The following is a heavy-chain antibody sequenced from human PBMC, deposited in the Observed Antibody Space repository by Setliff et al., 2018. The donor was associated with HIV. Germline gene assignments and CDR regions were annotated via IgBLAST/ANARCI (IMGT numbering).Heavy chain of an antibody. V-gene: IGHV4-38-2*01. CDR1: GYSISSGYY. CDR2: IYHTGDT. CDR3: ASGLAVAGYFDY. Sequence: PSETLSLTCVVSGYSISSGYYWAWIRQPPGKGLEWIGSIYHTGDTYYNPSLKSRVTMSVDTSQNRLSLNLRSVTAADTALYYCASGLAVAGYFDYWGQGALVTVSS. D-gene: IGHD6-19*01. J-gene: IGHJ4*02.